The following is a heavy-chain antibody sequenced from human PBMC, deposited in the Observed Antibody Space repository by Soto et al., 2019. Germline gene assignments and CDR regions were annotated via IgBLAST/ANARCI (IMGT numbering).Heavy chain of an antibody. CDR3: AREGSYSAYNFAHGIQLWSFDF. V-gene: IGHV4-4*07. J-gene: IGHJ4*02. D-gene: IGHD5-12*01. Sequence: KTSETLSLTCTVSGGSINTFYWSWVRQPAGKGLEWIGRILPSGSTSFNPSLESRVAMSVDTSKNHFSLNLSSVTAADMAVYYCAREGSYSAYNFAHGIQLWSFDFWGQGALVTVSS. CDR2: ILPSGST. CDR1: GGSINTFY.